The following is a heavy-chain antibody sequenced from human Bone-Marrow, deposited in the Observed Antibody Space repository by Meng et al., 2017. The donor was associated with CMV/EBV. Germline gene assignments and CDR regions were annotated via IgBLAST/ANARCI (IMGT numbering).Heavy chain of an antibody. CDR3: ARDTLNRGVDY. D-gene: IGHD1-26*01. CDR1: GFTVSSDS. Sequence: GGSLRLSCVASGFTVSSDSMSWVRQAPGKGLEWVSAIYRSGSTYYADSVTGRFNISRDTSKNTMYLQMNSLRGEDTAVYYCARDTLNRGVDYWGQGTLV. CDR2: IYRSGST. V-gene: IGHV3-53*01. J-gene: IGHJ4*02.